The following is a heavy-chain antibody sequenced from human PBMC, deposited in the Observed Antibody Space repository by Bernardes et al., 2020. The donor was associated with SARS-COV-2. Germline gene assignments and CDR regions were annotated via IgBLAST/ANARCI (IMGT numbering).Heavy chain of an antibody. CDR2: IYASGSI. CDR1: GGSISSGSYY. Sequence: SETLSLTCSVSGGSISSGSYYWSWIRQPAGKGLEWIGRIYASGSINYNPSLKSRVTISVDMSKNQFSLTLTSVTAADTAIYYCARGYQTDWLDPWGQGTLVTVSS. D-gene: IGHD2-2*01. J-gene: IGHJ5*02. CDR3: ARGYQTDWLDP. V-gene: IGHV4-61*02.